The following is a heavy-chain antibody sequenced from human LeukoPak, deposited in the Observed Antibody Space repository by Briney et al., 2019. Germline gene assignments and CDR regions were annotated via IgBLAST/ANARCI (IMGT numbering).Heavy chain of an antibody. J-gene: IGHJ3*02. V-gene: IGHV1-69*13. D-gene: IGHD6-13*01. Sequence: GASVKVSCKASGGTFSNYAMSWVRQAPGQGLEWMGGIIPIFGTANYAQKFQGRVTITADESTSTAYMELSSLRSEDTAVYYCARRIAAAPDAFDIWGQGTMVTVSS. CDR1: GGTFSNYA. CDR2: IIPIFGTA. CDR3: ARRIAAAPDAFDI.